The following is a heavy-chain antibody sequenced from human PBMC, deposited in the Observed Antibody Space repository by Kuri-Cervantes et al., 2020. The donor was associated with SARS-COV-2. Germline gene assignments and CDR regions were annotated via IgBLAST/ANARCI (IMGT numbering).Heavy chain of an antibody. V-gene: IGHV3-30-3*01. CDR2: ISYDGSNK. D-gene: IGHD2-2*01. Sequence: GGSLRLSCAASGFTFSSYAMHWVRQAPGKGLEWVAVISYDGSNKYYADSVKGRFTISRDNSKNTLYPQMNSLRAEDTAVYYCARTLGEDIVVVPAATFDYWGQGALVTVSS. CDR1: GFTFSSYA. CDR3: ARTLGEDIVVVPAATFDY. J-gene: IGHJ4*02.